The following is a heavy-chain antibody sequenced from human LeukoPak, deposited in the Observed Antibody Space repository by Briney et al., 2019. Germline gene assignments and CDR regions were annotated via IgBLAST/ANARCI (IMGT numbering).Heavy chain of an antibody. V-gene: IGHV3-48*03. Sequence: GGSLRLSCAASGFTFSSYEMNWVRQTPGKGLEWVSYITSSGSPIYYADSVKGRFTISRDNAKNSLYLQMNSLRAEDTAVYYCAREVYALDAFDIWGQGTMVTVSS. J-gene: IGHJ3*02. CDR3: AREVYALDAFDI. CDR1: GFTFSSYE. CDR2: ITSSGSPI. D-gene: IGHD2-8*01.